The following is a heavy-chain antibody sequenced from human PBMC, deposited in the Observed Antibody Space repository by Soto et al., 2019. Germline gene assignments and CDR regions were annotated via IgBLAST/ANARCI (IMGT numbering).Heavy chain of an antibody. J-gene: IGHJ5*02. CDR1: GYTFTNYG. V-gene: IGHV1-18*01. D-gene: IGHD3-10*01. CDR2: INVYNGNT. CDR3: ARSGGSSSDYNQYNWFDP. Sequence: QVQLVQSGGEVKKPGASVKVSCKASGYTFTNYGISWVRQAPGKGLEWMGWINVYNGNTKYAQKVQGRVTMTTDTSTCTAHMELKSLRSDYTAVDYGARSGGSSSDYNQYNWFDPWAHGTLVPVAS.